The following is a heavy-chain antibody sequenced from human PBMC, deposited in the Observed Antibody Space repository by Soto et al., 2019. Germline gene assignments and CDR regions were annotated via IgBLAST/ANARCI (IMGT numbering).Heavy chain of an antibody. CDR3: ARVIVFCDSDCYDVYSDF. CDR2: IHNGQTT. CDR1: GDSLTRNY. Sequence: PSETLSLTCTVSGDSLTRNYWSWIRQPPGKGLEWLAFIHNGQTTNYNPSLVGRASLSVDTSKSQLSLNLNSVTAADTAVYYCARVIVFCDSDCYDVYSDFWCKGPLVTVSS. J-gene: IGHJ4*03. D-gene: IGHD2-21*02. V-gene: IGHV4-59*01.